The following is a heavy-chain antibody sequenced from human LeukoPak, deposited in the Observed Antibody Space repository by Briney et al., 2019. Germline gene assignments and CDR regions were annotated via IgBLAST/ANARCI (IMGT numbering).Heavy chain of an antibody. CDR3: AKDSGSSGWENYYYYGTDV. CDR2: ISYDGSNK. J-gene: IGHJ6*02. D-gene: IGHD6-19*01. Sequence: GRSLRLSCAASGFTFSSYGMHWVRQAPGKGLEWVAVISYDGSNKYYADSVKGRFTISRDNSKNTLYLQMNSLRAEDTAVYYCAKDSGSSGWENYYYYGTDVWGQGTTVTVSS. V-gene: IGHV3-30*18. CDR1: GFTFSSYG.